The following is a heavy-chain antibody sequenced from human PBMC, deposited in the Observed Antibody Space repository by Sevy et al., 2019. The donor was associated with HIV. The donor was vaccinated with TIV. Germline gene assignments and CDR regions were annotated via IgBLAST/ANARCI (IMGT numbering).Heavy chain of an antibody. CDR2: IYPGDSDT. CDR1: GYSFTSYW. Sequence: GESLKISCKGSGYSFTSYWIGWVRQMPGKGLEWMGIIYPGDSDTRYSPSFQAQVTISADKSISTAYLQWSSLKASDTARDYCARHSSGYCSGDSCLKYYYYGMDVWGQGSTVTVSS. J-gene: IGHJ6*01. D-gene: IGHD2-15*01. V-gene: IGHV5-51*01. CDR3: ARHSSGYCSGDSCLKYYYYGMDV.